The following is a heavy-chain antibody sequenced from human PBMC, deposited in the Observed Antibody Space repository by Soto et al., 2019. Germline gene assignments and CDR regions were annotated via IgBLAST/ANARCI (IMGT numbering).Heavy chain of an antibody. CDR1: GGTFSSYA. D-gene: IGHD3-3*01. CDR2: IIPIFGTA. V-gene: IGHV1-69*13. J-gene: IGHJ6*02. Sequence: GASVKVSCKASGGTFSSYAISWVRQAPGQGLEWMGGIIPIFGTANYAQKFQGRVTITADESTSTAYMELSSLRSEDTAVYYCARSFLEWLLYGYYYYGMDVWGQGTTVTVSS. CDR3: ARSFLEWLLYGYYYYGMDV.